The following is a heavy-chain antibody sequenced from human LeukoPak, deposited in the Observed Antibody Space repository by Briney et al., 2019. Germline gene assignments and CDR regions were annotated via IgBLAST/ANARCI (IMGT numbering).Heavy chain of an antibody. D-gene: IGHD6-19*01. CDR1: GYTLTELS. CDR3: ATINSSGWYGWFDP. J-gene: IGHJ5*02. Sequence: GASVKVSCKVSGYTLTELSMHWVRQAPGKGLEWMGGFDPEDGETIYAQKFQGRVTMTEDTSTDTAYMELSSPRSEDTAVYYCATINSSGWYGWFDPWGQGTLVTVSS. V-gene: IGHV1-24*01. CDR2: FDPEDGET.